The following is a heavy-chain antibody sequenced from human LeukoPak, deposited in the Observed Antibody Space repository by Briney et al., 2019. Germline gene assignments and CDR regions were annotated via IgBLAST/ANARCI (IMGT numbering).Heavy chain of an antibody. J-gene: IGHJ6*02. Sequence: ASVKVSCKASGYTFTSYAMNWVRQAPGQGLEWMGWINTNTGNPTHAQGFTGRFVFSLDTSVSTAYLQISSLKAEDTAVYYCARVGPSNYDSSGYYPYYYGMDVWGQGTTVTVSS. CDR3: ARVGPSNYDSSGYYPYYYGMDV. CDR2: INTNTGNP. D-gene: IGHD3-22*01. CDR1: GYTFTSYA. V-gene: IGHV7-4-1*02.